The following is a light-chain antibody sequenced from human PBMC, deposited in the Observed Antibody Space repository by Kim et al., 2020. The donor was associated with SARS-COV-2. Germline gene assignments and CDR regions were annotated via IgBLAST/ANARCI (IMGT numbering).Light chain of an antibody. CDR1: VLAKKY. J-gene: IGLJ3*02. CDR3: YSAADNNLV. Sequence: VSTGQTARITCSGDVLAKKYARWFQQKPGQAPVLVIYKDSERPSGIPERFSGSSSGTTVTLTISGAQVEDEADYYCYSAADNNLVFGGGTQLTVL. CDR2: KDS. V-gene: IGLV3-27*01.